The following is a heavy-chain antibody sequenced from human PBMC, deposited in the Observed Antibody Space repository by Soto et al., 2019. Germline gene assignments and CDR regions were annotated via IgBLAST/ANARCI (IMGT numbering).Heavy chain of an antibody. Sequence: ASVKVSCKASGYTFTSYDINWVRQATGQGLEWMGWMNPNSGNTGYAQKFQGRVTMTRNTSISTAYMELSSLRSEDTAVYYCARGGCSSTSCFITNYYYYGMDVWGKGTTVTVSS. CDR2: MNPNSGNT. CDR1: GYTFTSYD. CDR3: ARGGCSSTSCFITNYYYYGMDV. V-gene: IGHV1-8*01. J-gene: IGHJ6*04. D-gene: IGHD2-2*01.